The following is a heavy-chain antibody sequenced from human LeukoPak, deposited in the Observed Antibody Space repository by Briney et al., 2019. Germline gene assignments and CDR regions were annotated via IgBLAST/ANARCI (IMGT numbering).Heavy chain of an antibody. D-gene: IGHD6-13*01. J-gene: IGHJ4*02. V-gene: IGHV3-30*04. CDR1: GFTFSSYA. CDR3: AKGVTVSSSGVVDY. Sequence: GGSLRLSCAASGFTFSSYAMHWVRQAPGKGLEWVAVISYDGSNKYYADSVKGRFTISRDNSKNTLYLQMNSLRAEDTAVYYCAKGVTVSSSGVVDYWGQGTLVTVSS. CDR2: ISYDGSNK.